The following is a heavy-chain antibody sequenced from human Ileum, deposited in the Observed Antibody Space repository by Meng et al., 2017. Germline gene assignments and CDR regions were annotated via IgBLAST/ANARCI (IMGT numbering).Heavy chain of an antibody. J-gene: IGHJ4*02. Sequence: QLRLQESDPGLVKPSETLSLTCSVSSGSFTNNNYYWVWIRRPPGKGLEWIGSIYYGGSTYYNPSLKSRVTISVDTSTNQFSLKLISVTAADTAVYYCARRAHYGDPPRWGQGTLVTVSS. CDR1: SGSFTNNNYY. V-gene: IGHV4-39*01. CDR3: ARRAHYGDPPR. D-gene: IGHD4-17*01. CDR2: IYYGGST.